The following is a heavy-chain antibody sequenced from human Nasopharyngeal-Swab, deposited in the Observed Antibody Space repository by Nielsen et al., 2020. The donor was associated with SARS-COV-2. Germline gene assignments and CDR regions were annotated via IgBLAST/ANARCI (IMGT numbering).Heavy chain of an antibody. V-gene: IGHV1-18*01. CDR2: ISAYNGNT. J-gene: IGHJ6*03. Sequence: ASVTVSCKASGYTFTSYGISWVRQAPGQGLEWMGWISAYNGNTNYAQKLQGRVTMTTDTSTSTAYMELRTLKSDDTAVYYCARGAAVIYYYYMDVWGKGTTVTVSS. D-gene: IGHD6-19*01. CDR3: ARGAAVIYYYYMDV. CDR1: GYTFTSYG.